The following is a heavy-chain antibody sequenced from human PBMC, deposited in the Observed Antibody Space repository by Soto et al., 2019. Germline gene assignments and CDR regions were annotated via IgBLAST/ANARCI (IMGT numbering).Heavy chain of an antibody. V-gene: IGHV6-1*01. CDR2: TYYRSKWYN. CDR1: GDSVSSNSAA. Sequence: SQTLSLTCVISGDSVSSNSAAWNWIRQSPSRGLEWLGRTYYRSKWYNDYAVSVKSRITINPDTSKNQFSLQLNSVTPEDTAVYYCARGRSWKLGDYTWLDPWGQGTLVTVSS. J-gene: IGHJ5*02. D-gene: IGHD6-6*01. CDR3: ARGRSWKLGDYTWLDP.